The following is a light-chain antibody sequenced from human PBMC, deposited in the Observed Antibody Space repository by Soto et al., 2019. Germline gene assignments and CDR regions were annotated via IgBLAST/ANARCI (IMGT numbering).Light chain of an antibody. CDR1: QSINSW. Sequence: DIQMTQSPSTLSASVGDRVTITCRASQSINSWLAWYQQKPGKAPKLLIYKASSLESGVPSRFSGGESGTEFTLTISSLQPDDFATYYCQQYDSFRTFGQGTKVEVK. J-gene: IGKJ1*01. CDR2: KAS. CDR3: QQYDSFRT. V-gene: IGKV1-5*03.